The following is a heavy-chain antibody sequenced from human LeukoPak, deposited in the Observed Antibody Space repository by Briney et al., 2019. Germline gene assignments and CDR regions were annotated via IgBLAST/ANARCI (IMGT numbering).Heavy chain of an antibody. Sequence: SETLSLTCAVYGGSFSGYYWSWIRQPPGKGLEWIGEINHSGSTNYNPSLKSRVTISVDTSKNQFSLKLSSVTAADTAVYYCARGWELLSSFDIWGQGTMVTVSS. CDR1: GGSFSGYY. V-gene: IGHV4-34*01. J-gene: IGHJ3*02. CDR3: ARGWELLSSFDI. D-gene: IGHD1-26*01. CDR2: INHSGST.